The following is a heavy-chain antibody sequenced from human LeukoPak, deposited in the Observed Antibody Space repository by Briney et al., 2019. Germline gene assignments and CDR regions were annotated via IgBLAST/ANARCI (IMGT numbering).Heavy chain of an antibody. Sequence: ASVKVSCKASGYTFTGYYMHWVRQAPGQGLEWMGWINPNSGGTNYAQKFQGWVTMTRDTSISTAYMELSSLRSEDTAVYYCARGGNYGDYSGYYGMDVWGQGTTVTVSS. CDR3: ARGGNYGDYSGYYGMDV. CDR2: INPNSGGT. V-gene: IGHV1-2*04. J-gene: IGHJ6*02. D-gene: IGHD4-17*01. CDR1: GYTFTGYY.